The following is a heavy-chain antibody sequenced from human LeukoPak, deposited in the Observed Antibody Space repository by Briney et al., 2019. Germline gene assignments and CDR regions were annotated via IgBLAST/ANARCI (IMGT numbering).Heavy chain of an antibody. CDR2: MYYSGTSGIT. D-gene: IGHD3-22*01. CDR3: ARAGVYYYSFANFDS. J-gene: IGHJ4*02. Sequence: SETLSLTCTVSGGSMSNYYWNWIRQPPGKGLEWIGYMYYSGTSGITNYSPSLKSRVTISVDTSKNQFSLKLTSVTAADTAVYYCARAGVYYYSFANFDSWGQGTLVTVSS. V-gene: IGHV4-59*01. CDR1: GGSMSNYY.